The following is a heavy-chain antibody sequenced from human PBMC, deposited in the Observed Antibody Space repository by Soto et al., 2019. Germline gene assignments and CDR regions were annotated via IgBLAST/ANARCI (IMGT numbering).Heavy chain of an antibody. J-gene: IGHJ5*02. CDR1: GFTFSSYG. Sequence: SGGSLRLSCAASGFTFSSYGMHWVRQAPGKGLEWVAVISYDGSNKYYADSVKGRFTISRDNSKSTLYLQMNSLRAEDTAVYHCAKISTPDPWGQGTLVTVSS. V-gene: IGHV3-30*18. CDR3: AKISTPDP. CDR2: ISYDGSNK.